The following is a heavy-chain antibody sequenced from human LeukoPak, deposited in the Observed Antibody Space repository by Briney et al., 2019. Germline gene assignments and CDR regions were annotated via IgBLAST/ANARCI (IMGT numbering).Heavy chain of an antibody. CDR1: GYTFTSYG. D-gene: IGHD3-10*01. Sequence: GASVKVSCKASGYTFTSYGISWVRQAPGQGLEWMGWINPNSGGTNYAQKFQGRVTMTRDTSISTAYMELSRLRSDDTAVYYCARYPISMVREPFDYWGQGTLVTVSS. J-gene: IGHJ4*02. CDR3: ARYPISMVREPFDY. CDR2: INPNSGGT. V-gene: IGHV1-2*02.